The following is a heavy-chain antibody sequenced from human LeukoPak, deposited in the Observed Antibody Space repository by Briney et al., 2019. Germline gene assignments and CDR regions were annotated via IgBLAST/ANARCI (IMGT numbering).Heavy chain of an antibody. CDR2: IIPIFGTA. V-gene: IGHV1-69*01. Sequence: SVKVSCKASGGTFISYAISWVRQAPGQGLEWMGGIIPIFGTANYAQKFQGRVTITADESTSTAYMELSRLRSDDTAVYYCARVSGYVWGSYRYWAFDIWGQGTMVTVSS. CDR1: GGTFISYA. D-gene: IGHD3-16*02. J-gene: IGHJ3*02. CDR3: ARVSGYVWGSYRYWAFDI.